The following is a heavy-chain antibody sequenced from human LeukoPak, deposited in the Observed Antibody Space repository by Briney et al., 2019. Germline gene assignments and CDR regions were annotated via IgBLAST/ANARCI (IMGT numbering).Heavy chain of an antibody. D-gene: IGHD3-9*01. CDR3: ARDYPQYYDILTGLYYYYYGMDV. Sequence: SETLSLTCAVYGGSFSGYYWSWIRQPPGKGLEWIGEINHSGSTNYNPSLKGRVTISVDTSKNQFSLKLSSVTAADTAVYYCARDYPQYYDILTGLYYYYYGMDVWGQGTTVTVSS. CDR1: GGSFSGYY. J-gene: IGHJ6*02. V-gene: IGHV4-34*01. CDR2: INHSGST.